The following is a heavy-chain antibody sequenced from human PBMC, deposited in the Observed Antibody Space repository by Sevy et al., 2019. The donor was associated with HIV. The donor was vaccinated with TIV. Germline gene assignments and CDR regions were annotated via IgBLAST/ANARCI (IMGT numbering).Heavy chain of an antibody. Sequence: GGSLRLSCAASGFTFSSYGMHWVRQAPGKGLEWEAFISYDGSNKYYADSVKGRFTISRDNSKNTLYLQMNSLRAEDTAVYYCAKGRDSSGWYYYGMDVWGQGTTVTVSS. CDR1: GFTFSSYG. D-gene: IGHD6-19*01. CDR2: ISYDGSNK. CDR3: AKGRDSSGWYYYGMDV. J-gene: IGHJ6*02. V-gene: IGHV3-30*18.